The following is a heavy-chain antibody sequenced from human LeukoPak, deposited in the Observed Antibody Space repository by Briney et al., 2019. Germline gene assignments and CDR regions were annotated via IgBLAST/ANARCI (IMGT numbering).Heavy chain of an antibody. V-gene: IGHV3-48*04. J-gene: IGHJ4*02. CDR1: GFSFSEHS. CDR3: ARDRDWSFDY. CDR2: IRGSSSAM. Sequence: GGSLGLSCAASGFSFSEHSMNWVRQAPGKGLEWVSNIRGSSSAMNYADSVKGRFTISRDNAKNSLYLEMSSLRAEDTAVYYCARDRDWSFDYWGLGTLVSVSS. D-gene: IGHD3-9*01.